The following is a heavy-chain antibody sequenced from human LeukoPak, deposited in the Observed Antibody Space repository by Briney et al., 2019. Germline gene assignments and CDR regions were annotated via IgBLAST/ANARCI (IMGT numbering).Heavy chain of an antibody. CDR2: ISGSGGST. J-gene: IGHJ5*02. CDR1: GFTFSSYA. Sequence: GGSLRLSCAASGFTFSSYAMSWVRQAPGKGLEWVSAISGSGGSTYYADSVKGRFTISRDNSKNTLYLQTNSLRAEDTAVYYCAKDLWAAAGTVNWFDPWGQGTLVTVSS. D-gene: IGHD6-13*01. V-gene: IGHV3-23*01. CDR3: AKDLWAAAGTVNWFDP.